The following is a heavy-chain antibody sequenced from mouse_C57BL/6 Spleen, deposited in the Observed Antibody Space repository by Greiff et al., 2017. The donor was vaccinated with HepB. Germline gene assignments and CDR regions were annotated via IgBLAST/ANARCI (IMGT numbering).Heavy chain of an antibody. CDR2: ISSGGDYI. J-gene: IGHJ3*01. CDR1: GFTFSSYA. Sequence: EVKLVESGEGLVKPGGSLKLSCAASGFTFSSYAMSWVRQTPEKRLEWVAYISSGGDYIYYADTVKGRFTISRDNARNTLYLQMSSLKSEDTAMYYCTRDRGYEYDSWFAYWGQGTLVTVSA. CDR3: TRDRGYEYDSWFAY. D-gene: IGHD2-4*01. V-gene: IGHV5-9-1*02.